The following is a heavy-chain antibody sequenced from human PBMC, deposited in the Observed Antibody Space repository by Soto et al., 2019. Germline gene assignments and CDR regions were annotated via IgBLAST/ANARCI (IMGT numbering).Heavy chain of an antibody. J-gene: IGHJ4*02. D-gene: IGHD6-19*01. CDR3: AREVSVAGTFSADY. Sequence: ASVKVSCKASGYTFTSYEMYWVRQAPGQGLEWMGWISAYNGNTNYAQKLQGRVTMTTDTSTSTAYMELRSLRSDDTAVYYCAREVSVAGTFSADYWGQGTLVTVSS. V-gene: IGHV1-18*04. CDR1: GYTFTSYE. CDR2: ISAYNGNT.